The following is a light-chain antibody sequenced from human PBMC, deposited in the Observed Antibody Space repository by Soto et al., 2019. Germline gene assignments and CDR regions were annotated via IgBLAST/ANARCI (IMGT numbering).Light chain of an antibody. J-gene: IGLJ2*01. CDR2: SNN. V-gene: IGLV1-44*01. CDR1: SSNIGSNT. CDR3: AAWDDSLNGVV. Sequence: QSVLTQPPSASGTPGQRFTISCSGSSSNIGSNTVNWYQQLPGTAPKLLIYSNNQRPSGVPDRFSGSKSGTSASLAISGLQSEDEADYYCAAWDDSLNGVVFGGRTKLTVL.